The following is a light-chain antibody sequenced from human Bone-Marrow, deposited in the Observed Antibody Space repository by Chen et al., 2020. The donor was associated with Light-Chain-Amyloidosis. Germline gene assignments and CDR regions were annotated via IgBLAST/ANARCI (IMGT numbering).Light chain of an antibody. Sequence: DIRMTQSPSTLSASVGDRVTITCRASQNIGDWLAWVQQKPGKAPKLMISKGSKLESGVPSRFTGSGSGTEFTLTINSLKPDDFATYFCQQYGSFTFTFGQGTKL. CDR2: KGS. CDR3: QQYGSFTFT. CDR1: QNIGDW. J-gene: IGKJ2*01. V-gene: IGKV1-5*03.